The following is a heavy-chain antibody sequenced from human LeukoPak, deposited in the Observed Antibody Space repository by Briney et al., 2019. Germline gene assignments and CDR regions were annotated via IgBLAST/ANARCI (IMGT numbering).Heavy chain of an antibody. CDR3: ASYTGIAAAGTDWYFDL. D-gene: IGHD6-13*01. CDR1: GGSISSYSYY. J-gene: IGHJ2*01. CDR2: MYHNGST. Sequence: SETLSLTCTVSGGSISSYSYYWGWIRQPPGKGLEWIGSMYHNGSTYYNPSLKSRVTISVDKSKNQFSLKLSSVTAADTAVYYCASYTGIAAAGTDWYFDLWGRGTLVTVSS. V-gene: IGHV4-39*07.